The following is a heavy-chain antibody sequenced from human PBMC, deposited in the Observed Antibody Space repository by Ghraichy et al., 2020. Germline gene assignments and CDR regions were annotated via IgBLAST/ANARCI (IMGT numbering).Heavy chain of an antibody. D-gene: IGHD4-23*01. CDR2: IRSKANSYAT. Sequence: GGSLRLSCAASGFTFSGSAMHWVRQASGKGLEWVGRIRSKANSYATAYAASVKGRFTISRDDSKNTAYLQMNSLKTEETAVYYCTRHDYGGNSGVDYWGQGTLVTVSS. CDR3: TRHDYGGNSGVDY. V-gene: IGHV3-73*01. CDR1: GFTFSGSA. J-gene: IGHJ4*02.